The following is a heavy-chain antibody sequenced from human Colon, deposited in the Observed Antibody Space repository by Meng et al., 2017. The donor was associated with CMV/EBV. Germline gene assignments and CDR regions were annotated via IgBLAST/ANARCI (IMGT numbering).Heavy chain of an antibody. CDR2: SNPSGGST. Sequence: ASAQVSCKASGYTFSTYYIHWVRQAPGQGLEWMGRSNPSGGSTNYAQKFQGRVTMTRDTSTSTSYMDLSSLRFEDTAMYYCARGGQWELEDWGQGTLVTVSS. CDR3: ARGGQWELED. J-gene: IGHJ4*02. CDR1: GYTFSTYY. D-gene: IGHD1-26*01. V-gene: IGHV1-46*01.